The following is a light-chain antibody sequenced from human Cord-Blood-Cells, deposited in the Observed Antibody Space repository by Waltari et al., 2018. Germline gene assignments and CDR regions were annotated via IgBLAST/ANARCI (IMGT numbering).Light chain of an antibody. CDR3: QRWDSSSDHVV. CDR1: NIGSKS. V-gene: IGLV3-21*04. Sequence: SYVLTQPPSVSVAPGKTARITSGGNNIGSKSVHWYQQKPGQAPVLVIYYDSDRPSGIPERFSGSNSGNTATLTISRVEAGDEADYYCQRWDSSSDHVVFGGGTKLTVL. CDR2: YDS. J-gene: IGLJ2*01.